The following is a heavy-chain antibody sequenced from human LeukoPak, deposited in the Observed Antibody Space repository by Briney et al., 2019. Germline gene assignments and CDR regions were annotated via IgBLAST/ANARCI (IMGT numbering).Heavy chain of an antibody. J-gene: IGHJ1*01. CDR1: GYTFTSYD. Sequence: ASVKVSCKASGYTFTSYDINRVRQATGQGLEWMGCMNPNSGNTGYAQTFQGRVTMTRNTSISTAYMELSSLRSEDTAVYYCARAGIAVAGQAEYFQHWGQGTLVTVSS. CDR2: MNPNSGNT. CDR3: ARAGIAVAGQAEYFQH. V-gene: IGHV1-8*01. D-gene: IGHD6-19*01.